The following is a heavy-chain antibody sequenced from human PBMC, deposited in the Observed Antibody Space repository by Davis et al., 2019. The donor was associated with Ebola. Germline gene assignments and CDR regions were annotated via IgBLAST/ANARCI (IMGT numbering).Heavy chain of an antibody. D-gene: IGHD7-27*01. Sequence: SVKVSCKASGGTSSSYAISWVRQAPGQGLEWMGGIIPVLGIANYAEKFKGRVTITADKSTGTAYMELNSLRSEDTAVYYCARSTGDCGNCFDWWGQGTLVTVSS. J-gene: IGHJ4*02. CDR1: GGTSSSYA. CDR3: ARSTGDCGNCFDW. CDR2: IIPVLGIA. V-gene: IGHV1-69*10.